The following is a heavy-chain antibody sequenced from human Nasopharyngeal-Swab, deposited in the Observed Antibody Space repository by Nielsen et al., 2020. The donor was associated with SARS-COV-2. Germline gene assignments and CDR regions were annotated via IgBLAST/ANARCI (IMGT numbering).Heavy chain of an antibody. J-gene: IGHJ4*02. CDR2: ISGSGRT. Sequence: GESLKISCEASGFTFRDHAMTWVRQAPGKGLEWVSTISGSGRTHYADSVKGRFTISRDNSKNTVFLQMNSLRAEDTAIYSCARWAGSNSDYDGPLDFWGQGNLVTVSS. D-gene: IGHD4-11*01. CDR1: GFTFRDHA. CDR3: ARWAGSNSDYDGPLDF. V-gene: IGHV3-23*01.